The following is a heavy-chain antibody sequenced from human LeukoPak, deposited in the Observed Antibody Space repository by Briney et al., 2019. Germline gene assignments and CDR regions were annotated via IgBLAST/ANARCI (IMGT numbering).Heavy chain of an antibody. CDR1: GGSISSYY. J-gene: IGHJ4*02. CDR3: ARSPSVWTSFDY. CDR2: IYYSGST. D-gene: IGHD3-16*01. Sequence: KTSETLSLTCTVSGGSISSYYWSWIRQPPGKGLEWIGYIYYSGSTNYNPSLKSRVTISVDTSKNQFSLKLSSVTAADTAVYYCARSPSVWTSFDYWVQGTLVTVSS. V-gene: IGHV4-59*01.